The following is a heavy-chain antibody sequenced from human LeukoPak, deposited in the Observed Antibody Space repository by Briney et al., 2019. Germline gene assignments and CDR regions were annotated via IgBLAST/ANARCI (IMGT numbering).Heavy chain of an antibody. CDR3: ARSTDSSAPYYYYHMDV. J-gene: IGHJ6*03. D-gene: IGHD6-6*01. Sequence: GASVKVSCKASGYTFASYDINWVRQATGHRLEWMGWMNPNSGNTGYAQKFQGRVTMTRDTSINTAYMELSNLRSEDTAAYYCARSTDSSAPYYYYHMDVWGEGTTVTVSS. CDR1: GYTFASYD. V-gene: IGHV1-8*01. CDR2: MNPNSGNT.